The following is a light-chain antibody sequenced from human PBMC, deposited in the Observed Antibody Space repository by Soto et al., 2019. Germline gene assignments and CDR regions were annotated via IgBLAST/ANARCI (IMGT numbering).Light chain of an antibody. J-gene: IGKJ5*01. CDR3: QQRSNWPPSIT. Sequence: EIVLTQSPATLSLSPGERATLSCRASQSVTRDFASYQQQPGQAPRLLLYDASTRAAEIPASFSGSGSGTDFTLTISILQPEHFEVYYCQQRSNWPPSITFGQGTRLEI. V-gene: IGKV3-11*01. CDR1: QSVTRD. CDR2: DAS.